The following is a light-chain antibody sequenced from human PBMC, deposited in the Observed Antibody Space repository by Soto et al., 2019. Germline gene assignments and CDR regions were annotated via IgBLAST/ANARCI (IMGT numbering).Light chain of an antibody. Sequence: IQLTQSPSFLSASVGDRVSIPCRASLGISNNLAWYQQKPGKAPKLLIYRASTLQSGVPSRFSGSGSGTEFTLTISSLQPEDFATYYCQQLNSYLTFGGGTRVEIK. V-gene: IGKV1-9*01. CDR1: LGISNN. J-gene: IGKJ4*01. CDR2: RAS. CDR3: QQLNSYLT.